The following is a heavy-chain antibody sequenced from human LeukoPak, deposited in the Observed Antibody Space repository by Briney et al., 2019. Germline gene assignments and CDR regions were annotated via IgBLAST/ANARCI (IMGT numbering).Heavy chain of an antibody. CDR2: IYHGGGA. V-gene: IGHV4-38-2*02. CDR3: ARDRSGSYHYFDY. CDR1: GFSISSDYY. D-gene: IGHD1-26*01. Sequence: SGTLSLTCAVSGFSISSDYYWGWIRQPPGKGLEWIGSIYHGGGAYYTPSLKSRVTISVDTSKNQFSLKLSSVTAADTAVYYCARDRSGSYHYFDYWGQGTLVTVSS. J-gene: IGHJ4*02.